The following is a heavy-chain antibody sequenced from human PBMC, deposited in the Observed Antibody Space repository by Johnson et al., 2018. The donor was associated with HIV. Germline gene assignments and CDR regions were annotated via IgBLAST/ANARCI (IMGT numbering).Heavy chain of an antibody. D-gene: IGHD5-12*01. CDR3: ARDTRGVGYTNYGGVI. Sequence: VQLVESGGGVVRPGGSLRLSCAASGFTFSSYAMHWVRQAPGKGLEYVSAISNNGGSTYYAKSVEGRFTISRDNSKNTLNLQMNSLRAEDTAVYYCARDTRGVGYTNYGGVIWGEGTMVTVSS. V-gene: IGHV3-64*01. CDR2: ISNNGGST. J-gene: IGHJ3*02. CDR1: GFTFSSYA.